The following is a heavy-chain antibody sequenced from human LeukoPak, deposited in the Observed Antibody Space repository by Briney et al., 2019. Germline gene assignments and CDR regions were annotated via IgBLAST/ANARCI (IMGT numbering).Heavy chain of an antibody. CDR2: ISYDGSNK. J-gene: IGHJ6*02. D-gene: IGHD3-9*01. CDR1: GFTFSSYA. CDR3: ARDQLRYFDWLSWYLEAGMDV. V-gene: IGHV3-30-3*01. Sequence: GRSLRLSCAASGFTFSSYAMHWVRQAPGKGLEWVAVISYDGSNKYYADSVKGRFTISRDNSKNTLYLQMNSLRAEDTAVYYCARDQLRYFDWLSWYLEAGMDVWGQGTTVTVSS.